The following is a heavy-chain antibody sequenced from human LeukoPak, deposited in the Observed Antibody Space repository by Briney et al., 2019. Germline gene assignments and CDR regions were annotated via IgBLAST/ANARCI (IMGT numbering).Heavy chain of an antibody. D-gene: IGHD5/OR15-5a*01. V-gene: IGHV4-39*07. CDR2: INHSGST. CDR3: ARSMGVSPFDY. Sequence: SETLSLTCTVSGDSISSSSYYWGWIRQPPGKGLEWIGEINHSGSTNYNPSLKSRVTISLDTSKNQFSLRLTSVTAADTSVYYCARSMGVSPFDYWGQGTLLIVSS. J-gene: IGHJ4*02. CDR1: GDSISSSSYY.